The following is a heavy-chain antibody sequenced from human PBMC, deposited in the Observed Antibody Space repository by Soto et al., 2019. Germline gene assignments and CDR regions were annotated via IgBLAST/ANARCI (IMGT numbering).Heavy chain of an antibody. Sequence: RRPSCAASGFTFSSYAMSWVRQAPGKGLEWVSAISGSGGSTYYADSVKGRFTISRDNSKNTLYLQMNSLRAEDTAVYYCAKGAYGGNSVDYWGQGTLVTVSS. J-gene: IGHJ4*02. CDR3: AKGAYGGNSVDY. V-gene: IGHV3-23*01. D-gene: IGHD4-17*01. CDR1: GFTFSSYA. CDR2: ISGSGGST.